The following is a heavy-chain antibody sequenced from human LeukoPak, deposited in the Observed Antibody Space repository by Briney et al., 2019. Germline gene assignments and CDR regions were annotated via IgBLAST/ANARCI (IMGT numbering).Heavy chain of an antibody. CDR3: ARPVPSRLGWFDP. J-gene: IGHJ5*02. Sequence: SETLSLTCTVSGGSISSSPYYWGWIRQLPGKGLEWIGTIYYSGSTYYNPSLKSRVTISVDTSKNQFSLKLASVTAADTAVYYCARPVPSRLGWFDPWGQGTLVTVSS. D-gene: IGHD1-1*01. CDR1: GGSISSSPYY. V-gene: IGHV4-39*01. CDR2: IYYSGST.